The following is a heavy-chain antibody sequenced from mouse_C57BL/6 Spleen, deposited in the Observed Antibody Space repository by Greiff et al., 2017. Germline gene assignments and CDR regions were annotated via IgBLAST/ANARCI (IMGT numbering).Heavy chain of an antibody. D-gene: IGHD3-2*02. CDR1: GYTFTDYE. J-gene: IGHJ3*01. CDR3: TREGSSGRFAY. Sequence: VQLLQSGAELVRPGASVTLSCKASGYTFTDYEMHWVKQTPVHGLEWIGAIDPETGGTAYNQKFKGKAILTADKSSSTAYMELRSLTAEDSAVYYCTREGSSGRFAYWGQGTLVTVSA. CDR2: IDPETGGT. V-gene: IGHV1-15*01.